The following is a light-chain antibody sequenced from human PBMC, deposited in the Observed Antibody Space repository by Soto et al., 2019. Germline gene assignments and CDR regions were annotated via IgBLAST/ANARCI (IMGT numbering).Light chain of an antibody. Sequence: QSALTQPASVSGSPGQSITISCTGTSSDVGSHNFVSWYQQRPGKAPKLMIFEVTKRPSGVSDRFSGSKSGNTASLTISGLQTEDEADYYCCSYAGFTTYVFGSGTKLTVL. CDR1: SSDVGSHNF. J-gene: IGLJ1*01. CDR2: EVT. CDR3: CSYAGFTTYV. V-gene: IGLV2-23*02.